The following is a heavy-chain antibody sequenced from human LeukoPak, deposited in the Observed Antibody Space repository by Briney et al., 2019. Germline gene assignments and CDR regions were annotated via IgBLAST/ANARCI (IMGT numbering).Heavy chain of an antibody. D-gene: IGHD4-17*01. V-gene: IGHV3-23*01. J-gene: IGHJ6*02. CDR3: ARGDYGDYVSYSGMDV. CDR2: ISGSGRNT. CDR1: GFTFINYV. Sequence: GGSLRLSCAASGFTFINYVMTWVRQAPGKGLEWLSGISGSGRNTYYADSVKGRFTISRDNAKNSLYLQMNSLRVEDTAVYYCARGDYGDYVSYSGMDVWGQGTTVTVS.